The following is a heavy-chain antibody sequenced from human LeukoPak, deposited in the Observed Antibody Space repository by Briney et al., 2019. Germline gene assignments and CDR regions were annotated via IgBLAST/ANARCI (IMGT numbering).Heavy chain of an antibody. Sequence: AGSLRLSCAASGFTFSSYCMHWVRQPPGKGLEWVSFIRNDGRDKYYADSKRGRSTSASNTYKQTPLMQMNSIRADETAEYYWARPPPVMVRGEGTLVSVS. CDR1: GFTFSSYC. J-gene: IGHJ4*02. V-gene: IGHV3-30*02. CDR2: IRNDGRDK. D-gene: IGHD2-8*01. CDR3: ARPPPVMV.